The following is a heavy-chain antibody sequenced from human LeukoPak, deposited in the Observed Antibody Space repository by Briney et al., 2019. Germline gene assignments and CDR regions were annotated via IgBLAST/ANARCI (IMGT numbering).Heavy chain of an antibody. CDR1: GFTFNTYT. CDR3: AKQRGYSFGSFDY. Sequence: GGSLRLSCAASGFTFNTYTMNWVRQAPGKGLEWVSSITASSTAIYSADSVKGRFTISRDNAKNFLYLQMNSLRVEDAALYYCAKQRGYSFGSFDYWGQGTLVTVSS. CDR2: ITASSTAI. D-gene: IGHD5-18*01. J-gene: IGHJ4*02. V-gene: IGHV3-21*04.